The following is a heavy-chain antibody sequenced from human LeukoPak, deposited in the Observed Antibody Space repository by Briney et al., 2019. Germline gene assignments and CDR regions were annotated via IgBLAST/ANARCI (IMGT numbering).Heavy chain of an antibody. CDR3: ARDPWTMTTVTTSWFDP. CDR2: MNPNSGNT. Sequence: ASVKVSCKASGGTFSSYAISWVRQATGQGLEWMGWMNPNSGNTGYAQKFQGRVTMTRNTSISTAYMELSSLRSEDTAVYYCARDPWTMTTVTTSWFDPWGQGTLVTVSS. V-gene: IGHV1-8*02. CDR1: GGTFSSYA. J-gene: IGHJ5*02. D-gene: IGHD4-17*01.